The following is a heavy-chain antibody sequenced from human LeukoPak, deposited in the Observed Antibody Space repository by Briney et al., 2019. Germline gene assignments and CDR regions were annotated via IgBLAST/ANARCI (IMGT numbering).Heavy chain of an antibody. CDR3: ARWAGVTDY. J-gene: IGHJ4*02. V-gene: IGHV3-7*01. Sequence: GGSLRLSCAASGFTFENYWMSWVRQAPGKGPEWVANIKQDGSVEHYLDSVKGRFTISRDNAKNSLIQQMDSLRAEDTAVYYCARWAGVTDYWGQGTLVTVSS. CDR2: IKQDGSVE. D-gene: IGHD5-18*01. CDR1: GFTFENYW.